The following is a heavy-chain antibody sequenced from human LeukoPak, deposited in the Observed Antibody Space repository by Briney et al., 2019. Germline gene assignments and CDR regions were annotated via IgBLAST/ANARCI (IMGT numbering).Heavy chain of an antibody. CDR2: IYHGGST. V-gene: IGHV4-38-2*02. CDR3: ARDEGYGDGAFDI. CDR1: GYSISSGYY. J-gene: IGHJ3*02. Sequence: SETLSLTCAVSGYSISSGYYWSWIRQPPGKGLEWIGSIYHGGSTYYNPSLKSRVTISVDTSKNQFSLKLSSVTAADTAVYYCARDEGYGDGAFDIWGQGTLVTVSS. D-gene: IGHD4-17*01.